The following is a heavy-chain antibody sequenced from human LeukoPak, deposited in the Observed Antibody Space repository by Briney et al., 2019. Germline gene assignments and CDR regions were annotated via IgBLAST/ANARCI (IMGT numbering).Heavy chain of an antibody. CDR2: ISGSGGST. CDR3: AKDRYYGSGSRLFDY. Sequence: GGSLRLSCAASGFTFSSYAMSWVRQAPGKGLEWVSAISGSGGSTYYADSVKGRFTISRDNSKNTLYLQMNSLRAEDTAVYYCAKDRYYGSGSRLFDYWGQGILVTVSS. D-gene: IGHD3-10*01. CDR1: GFTFSSYA. J-gene: IGHJ4*02. V-gene: IGHV3-23*01.